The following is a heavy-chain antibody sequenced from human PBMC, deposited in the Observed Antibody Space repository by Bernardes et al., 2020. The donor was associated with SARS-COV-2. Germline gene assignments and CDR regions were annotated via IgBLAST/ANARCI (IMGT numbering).Heavy chain of an antibody. V-gene: IGHV1-18*01. Sequence: ASVKVSCKASGYTFTSYGISWVRQAPGQGLEWMGWISADSGNTDYAQKFQGRVTMTTDTSTSTAYMELRSRRSDDTAVYYCEKVVGYSYGGGWFDPWGQGTLVTVSS. D-gene: IGHD5-18*01. J-gene: IGHJ5*02. CDR1: GYTFTSYG. CDR2: ISADSGNT. CDR3: EKVVGYSYGGGWFDP.